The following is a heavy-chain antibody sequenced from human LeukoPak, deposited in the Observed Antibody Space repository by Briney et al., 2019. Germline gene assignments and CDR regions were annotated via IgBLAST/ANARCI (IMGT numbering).Heavy chain of an antibody. J-gene: IGHJ4*02. Sequence: SETLSLTCTVSGGSISTYYWSWIRQPPGKGLEWIGYIYHSGSTYYNPSLKSRVTISVDRSKNQFSLKLSSVTAADTAVYYCARDRGSSVNYWGQGTLVTVSS. D-gene: IGHD3-10*01. CDR3: ARDRGSSVNY. CDR1: GGSISTYY. V-gene: IGHV4-59*12. CDR2: IYHSGST.